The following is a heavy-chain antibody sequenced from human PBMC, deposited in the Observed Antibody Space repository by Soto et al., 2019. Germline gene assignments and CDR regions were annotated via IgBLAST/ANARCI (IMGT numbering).Heavy chain of an antibody. CDR1: GFTFSTYT. CDR3: ARGVGTGFYPYFDY. D-gene: IGHD3-9*01. CDR2: ITGSSSPI. Sequence: EVQLVGSGGGLVQPGGSLRLSCAASGFTFSTYTMTWVRQDPRKGPEWLSYITGSSSPIYYADSVKGRFTISRDNAKNSVYLQMNSLRDEDTAIYYCARGVGTGFYPYFDYWGQGILVTVSS. J-gene: IGHJ4*02. V-gene: IGHV3-48*02.